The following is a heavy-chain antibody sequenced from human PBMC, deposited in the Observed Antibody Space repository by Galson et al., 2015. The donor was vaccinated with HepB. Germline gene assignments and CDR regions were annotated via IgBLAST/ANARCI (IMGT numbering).Heavy chain of an antibody. V-gene: IGHV3-23*01. CDR1: GFTFSSYA. D-gene: IGHD3-3*01. CDR2: ISGSGGST. J-gene: IGHJ5*02. CDR3: AKVPNYDFWSGYYKNWFDP. Sequence: SLRLSCAASGFTFSSYAMSWVRQAPGKGLEWVSAISGSGGSTYYADSVKGRFTISRDNSKNTLFLQMHSLRAEDTAVYYCAKVPNYDFWSGYYKNWFDPWGQGTLVTVSS.